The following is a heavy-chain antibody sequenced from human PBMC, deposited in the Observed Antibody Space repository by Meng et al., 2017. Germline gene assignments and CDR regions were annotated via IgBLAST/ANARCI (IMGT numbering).Heavy chain of an antibody. Sequence: QVLGSGGRFVKPGVSLRLFCAACVFTFSNAWMSWVRQAPGKGLEWVGRIKSKTDGGTTDYAAPVKGRFTISRDDSKNTLYLQMNSLKTEGTAVYYCTLDTAMVTIDYWGQGTLVTVSS. CDR1: VFTFSNAW. V-gene: IGHV3-15*01. CDR3: TLDTAMVTIDY. D-gene: IGHD5-18*01. CDR2: IKSKTDGGTT. J-gene: IGHJ4*02.